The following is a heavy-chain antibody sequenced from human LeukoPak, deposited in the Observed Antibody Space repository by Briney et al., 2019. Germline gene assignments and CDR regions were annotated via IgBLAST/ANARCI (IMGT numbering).Heavy chain of an antibody. Sequence: GASVKVSCKASGYTFTGYYMHWVRQAPGQGLEWMGWINPNSGGTNYAQKFQGRVTMTRDTSISTAYMELSRLRSDDTAVYYCAREGTTGTIVVVVAAFKGGNWFDPWGQGTLVTVSS. CDR3: AREGTTGTIVVVVAAFKGGNWFDP. D-gene: IGHD2-15*01. CDR2: INPNSGGT. J-gene: IGHJ5*02. V-gene: IGHV1-2*02. CDR1: GYTFTGYY.